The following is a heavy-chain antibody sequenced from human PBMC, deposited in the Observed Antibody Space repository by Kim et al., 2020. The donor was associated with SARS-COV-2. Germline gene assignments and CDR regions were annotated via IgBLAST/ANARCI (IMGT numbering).Heavy chain of an antibody. J-gene: IGHJ3*02. CDR3: ARAKAQGHTGTFDN. CDR1: DDSITTGGYY. V-gene: IGHV4-31*03. CDR2: VYRTGSA. Sequence: SETLSLTCTVSDDSITTGGYYWGWIRHLPGRGLEWIGYVYRTGSAYYNPSLKSRVTISIDTSKSRFSLKMNSVTAADTAKYYCARAKAQGHTGTFDNWG.